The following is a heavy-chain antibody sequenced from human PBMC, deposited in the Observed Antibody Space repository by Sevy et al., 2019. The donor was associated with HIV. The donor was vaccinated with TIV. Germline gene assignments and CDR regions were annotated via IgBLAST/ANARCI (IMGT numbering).Heavy chain of an antibody. J-gene: IGHJ1*01. V-gene: IGHV3-11*01. Sequence: GGSLRLSCAASGFIFSDYYMSWIRQAPGKGLEWVSYISASGQTRYHAGSVGGRLTISRDNAKNSLYLKMNSLRAEDTAVYYCVRDQFRYNSDEKDFHHWGQGTLVTVSS. CDR3: VRDQFRYNSDEKDFHH. D-gene: IGHD6-19*01. CDR1: GFIFSDYY. CDR2: ISASGQTR.